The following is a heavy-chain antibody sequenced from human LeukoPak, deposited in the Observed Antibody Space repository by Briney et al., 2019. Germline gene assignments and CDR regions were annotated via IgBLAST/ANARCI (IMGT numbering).Heavy chain of an antibody. J-gene: IGHJ4*02. D-gene: IGHD3-16*02. CDR2: INPNSGGT. CDR1: GYTFTGYY. Sequence: ASVKVSCKASGYTFTGYYMHWVRQAPGQGLEWMGWINPNSGGTNYAQKFQGRVTMTRDTSISTAYMELSRLRSDDTAVYYCARGNYRDENSYGSKAAFDYWGQGTLVTVSS. CDR3: ARGNYRDENSYGSKAAFDY. V-gene: IGHV1-2*02.